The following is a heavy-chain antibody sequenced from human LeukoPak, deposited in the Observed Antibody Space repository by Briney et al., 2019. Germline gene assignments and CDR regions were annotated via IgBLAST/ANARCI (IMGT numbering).Heavy chain of an antibody. V-gene: IGHV4-59*01. Sequence: KTSETLSLTCTVSGGSISSDYWSWIRQPPGKGLEWIGYIYYSGSTNYNPSLKSRVTISVDTSRNQFSLKLSSVTAADTAAYYCARVNYDSSGYNFDYWGQGTLVTVSS. J-gene: IGHJ4*02. CDR2: IYYSGST. D-gene: IGHD3-22*01. CDR1: GGSISSDY. CDR3: ARVNYDSSGYNFDY.